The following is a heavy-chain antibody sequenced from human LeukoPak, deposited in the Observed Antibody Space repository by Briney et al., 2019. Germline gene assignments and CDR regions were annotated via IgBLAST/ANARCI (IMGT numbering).Heavy chain of an antibody. V-gene: IGHV1-46*01. CDR2: INPSGDTT. CDR1: GYTFTSYS. J-gene: IGHJ4*02. Sequence: ASVKVSCKASGYTFTSYSIHWVRQAPGQGLEWMGIINPSGDTTTYTQKFQGRVTMTRDMSTSTVYMELSSLGSEDTGVYYCAREGGDNPMGKFDSWGQGTLVTVSS. CDR3: AREGGDNPMGKFDS. D-gene: IGHD1-14*01.